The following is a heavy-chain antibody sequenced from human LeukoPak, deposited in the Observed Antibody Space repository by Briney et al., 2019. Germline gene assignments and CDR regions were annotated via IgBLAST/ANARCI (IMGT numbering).Heavy chain of an antibody. CDR1: GXIFSNYA. CDR3: AKSRSGVSSCYNY. D-gene: IGHD2-15*01. J-gene: IGHJ4*02. Sequence: PGGSLRLSCAASGXIFSNYAMSWVRQAPGKGLEWVSAISGSDDNTYYADSVRGRFTISRDNSKNTLYLQMNSLRAEDTAIYFCAKSRSGVSSCYNYWGQGTLVTVSS. CDR2: ISGSDDNT. V-gene: IGHV3-23*01.